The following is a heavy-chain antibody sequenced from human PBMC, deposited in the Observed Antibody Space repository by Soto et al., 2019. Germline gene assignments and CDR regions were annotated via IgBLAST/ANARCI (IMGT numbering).Heavy chain of an antibody. CDR1: GCSIGSSSYY. J-gene: IGHJ3*02. D-gene: IGHD3-22*01. CDR3: ARLERGYYDSSGYDAFDI. V-gene: IGHV4-39*01. CDR2: IYYSGST. Sequence: SETLSLTCTVSGCSIGSSSYYWGWIRQPPGKGLEWIGSIYYSGSTYYNPSLKSRVTISVDTSKNQFSLKLSSVTAADTAVYYCARLERGYYDSSGYDAFDIWGQGTMVTVSS.